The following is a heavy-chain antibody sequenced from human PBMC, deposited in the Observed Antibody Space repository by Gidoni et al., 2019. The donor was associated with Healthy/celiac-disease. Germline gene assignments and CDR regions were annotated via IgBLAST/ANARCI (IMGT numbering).Heavy chain of an antibody. V-gene: IGHV4-4*07. D-gene: IGHD6-13*01. CDR1: GGSISSYY. CDR2: IYTSGST. Sequence: QVQLQDSGPGRVKPSETLSLTGTYSGGSISSYYWSWIRQPAGKGLEWLVRIYTSGSTNYNPSLKSRVTMSVDTSKNQFSLNLSSVTAADTAVYYCARGGMIAAAGSYNWFDPWGQGTLVTVSS. J-gene: IGHJ5*02. CDR3: ARGGMIAAAGSYNWFDP.